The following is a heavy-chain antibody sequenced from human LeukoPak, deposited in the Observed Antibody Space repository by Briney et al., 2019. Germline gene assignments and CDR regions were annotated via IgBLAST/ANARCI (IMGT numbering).Heavy chain of an antibody. CDR1: CGSISSYY. Sequence: SETLSLTCTVSCGSISSYYCSWIRQPPGKGLEWQGYIYCSGSSNYNPSLKSRVTISVDTSKNQFSLKLSSVTAADTAVYYCARDASGIAAAGFDYWGQGTLVTVSS. J-gene: IGHJ4*02. V-gene: IGHV4-59*01. CDR2: IYCSGSS. CDR3: ARDASGIAAAGFDY. D-gene: IGHD6-13*01.